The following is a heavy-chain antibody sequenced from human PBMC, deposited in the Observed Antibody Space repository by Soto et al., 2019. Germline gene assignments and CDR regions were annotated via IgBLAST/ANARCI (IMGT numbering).Heavy chain of an antibody. V-gene: IGHV4-31*03. CDR2: IYYSGST. J-gene: IGHJ4*02. CDR3: ARDRDSNFHSFDY. Sequence: SETLSLTCTVSGGSISSGGYYWSWIRQHPGKGLEWIGYIYYSGSTYYNPSLKSRVTISVDTSKNQFSLKLSSVTAADTAVYYCARDRDSNFHSFDYWGQGTLVTVSS. CDR1: GGSISSGGYY. D-gene: IGHD4-4*01.